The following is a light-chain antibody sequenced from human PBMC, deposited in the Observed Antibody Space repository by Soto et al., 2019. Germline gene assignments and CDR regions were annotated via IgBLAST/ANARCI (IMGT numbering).Light chain of an antibody. Sequence: DIQMTQSPSSLSASVGDRVTITCRTSQSIKSYLNWYQQKQGKAPKLLIYAASSLESGVPSRFSGSGSGTDFTLTISSLQPEDFANYYCQQSFTSPMYTFGQGTKVDIK. J-gene: IGKJ2*01. V-gene: IGKV1-39*01. CDR3: QQSFTSPMYT. CDR1: QSIKSY. CDR2: AAS.